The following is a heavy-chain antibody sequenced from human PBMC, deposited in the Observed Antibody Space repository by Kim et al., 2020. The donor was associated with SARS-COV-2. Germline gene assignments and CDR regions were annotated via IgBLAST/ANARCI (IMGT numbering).Heavy chain of an antibody. D-gene: IGHD3-10*01. J-gene: IGHJ3*02. V-gene: IGHV3-15*01. CDR1: GFTFSNAW. CDR2: LKSKTDGGTT. Sequence: GGSLRLSCAASGFTFSNAWMSWVRQAPGKGLEWVGRLKSKTDGGTTDYAAPVKGRFTISRDDSKNTLYLQMNSLKTEDTAVYYCTTVLLWFGGDAFDIWGQGTMVTVSS. CDR3: TTVLLWFGGDAFDI.